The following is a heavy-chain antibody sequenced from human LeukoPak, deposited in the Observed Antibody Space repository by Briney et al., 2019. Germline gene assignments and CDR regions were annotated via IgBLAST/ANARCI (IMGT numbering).Heavy chain of an antibody. CDR3: ARAGDTMVRGVIIHYFDY. V-gene: IGHV3-21*01. Sequence: GGSLGLSCAASGFTFSSYSMNWVRQAPGKGLEWVSSISSSSSYIYYADSVKGRFTISRDNAKNSLYLQMNSLRAEDTAVYYCARAGDTMVRGVIIHYFDYWGQGTLVTVSS. J-gene: IGHJ4*02. CDR1: GFTFSSYS. D-gene: IGHD3-10*01. CDR2: ISSSSSYI.